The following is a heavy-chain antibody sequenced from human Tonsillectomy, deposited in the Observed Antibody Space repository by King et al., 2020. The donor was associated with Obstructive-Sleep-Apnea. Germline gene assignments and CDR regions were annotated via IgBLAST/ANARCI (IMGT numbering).Heavy chain of an antibody. J-gene: IGHJ4*02. CDR3: ARDQTNVAVNDY. Sequence: VQLQESGPGLVKPSETLSLTCTVSGYSISSGYYWGWIRQPPGKGLEWIGSIYHSGSTYYNPSLKSRVTISVDTSKNQFSLKLSSVTAADTAVYYCARDQTNVAVNDYWGQGTLVTVSS. CDR1: GYSISSGYY. D-gene: IGHD6-19*01. V-gene: IGHV4-38-2*02. CDR2: IYHSGST.